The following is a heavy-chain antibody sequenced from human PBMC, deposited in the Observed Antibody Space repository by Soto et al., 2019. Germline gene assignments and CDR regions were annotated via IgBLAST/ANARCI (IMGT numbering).Heavy chain of an antibody. CDR3: ASPWGYCSGGSCHFDY. V-gene: IGHV1-69*02. D-gene: IGHD2-15*01. Sequence: ASVKVSCKASGGTFSSYTISWVRQAPGQGLEWMGRIIPILGIANYAQKFQGRVTITADKSTSTAYMELSSLRSEDTAVYYCASPWGYCSGGSCHFDYWGQGTLVTVSS. CDR2: IIPILGIA. J-gene: IGHJ4*02. CDR1: GGTFSSYT.